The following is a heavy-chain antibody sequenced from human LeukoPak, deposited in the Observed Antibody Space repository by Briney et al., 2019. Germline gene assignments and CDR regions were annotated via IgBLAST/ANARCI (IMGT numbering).Heavy chain of an antibody. J-gene: IGHJ6*02. CDR2: ISGSGGST. CDR3: AKFRGYDSPYYYYYYGMDV. D-gene: IGHD5-12*01. Sequence: GGSLRLSCAASGFAFSSYAMSWVRQAPGKGLEWVSAISGSGGSTYYADSVKGRFTISRDNSKNTLYLQMNSLRAEDTAVYYCAKFRGYDSPYYYYYYGMDVWGQGTTVTVSS. V-gene: IGHV3-23*01. CDR1: GFAFSSYA.